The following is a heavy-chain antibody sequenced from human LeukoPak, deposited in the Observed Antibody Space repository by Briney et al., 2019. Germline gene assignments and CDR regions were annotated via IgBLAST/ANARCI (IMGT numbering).Heavy chain of an antibody. D-gene: IGHD3-10*01. V-gene: IGHV3-30-3*01. CDR1: GFTLSSYA. CDR3: ARVGSGNGIDY. CDR2: ISYDGSNK. J-gene: IGHJ4*02. Sequence: PGGSLRLSCAASGFTLSSYAMHWVRQAPGKGLEWVAVISYDGSNKYYADSVKGRFTISRDNSKNTLYLQMNSLRAEDTAVYYCARVGSGNGIDYWGQGTLVTVSS.